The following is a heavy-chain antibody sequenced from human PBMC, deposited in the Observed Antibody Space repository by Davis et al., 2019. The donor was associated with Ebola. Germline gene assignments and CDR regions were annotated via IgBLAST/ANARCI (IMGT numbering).Heavy chain of an antibody. J-gene: IGHJ5*02. V-gene: IGHV4-30-2*01. CDR1: GGSISSGGYS. CDR3: PRGALHGGAWFDP. Sequence: MPSETLSLTCAVSGGSISSGGYSWSWIRQPPGKGLVLIWYIYHSGSTNYNPSLKSRVTISVDTSKNQFSLKLSSVTAADTAVYYCPRGALHGGAWFDPWGQGTLVTVSS. CDR2: IYHSGST. D-gene: IGHD5-24*01.